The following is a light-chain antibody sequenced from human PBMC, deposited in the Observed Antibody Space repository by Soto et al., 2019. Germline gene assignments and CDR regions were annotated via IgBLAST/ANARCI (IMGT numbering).Light chain of an antibody. J-gene: IGKJ4*01. V-gene: IGKV1-6*01. CDR1: QGIRND. Sequence: IQMTQSPSSRSSSLGDRVTITWGASQGIRNDLGWYQQKPGKAPKLLIYAASSLQSGVPSRFSGSGSGTDCTITISSLKKEDVSTYDCQQANSFTLTFGGGTKVDIK. CDR3: QQANSFTLT. CDR2: AAS.